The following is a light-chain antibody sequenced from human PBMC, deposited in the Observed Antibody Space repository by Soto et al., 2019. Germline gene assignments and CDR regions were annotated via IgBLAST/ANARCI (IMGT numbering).Light chain of an antibody. CDR3: QQYAGSPRT. CDR2: GAS. Sequence: EIVLTQSPGTLSLSPGERATLSCRASQSVTSNYLAWYQQKPGQAPRPLIYGASSRVTGIPDRFSGSGSGTDFTLTITRLEPEDFAVYYCQQYAGSPRTFGQGTKVEIK. V-gene: IGKV3-20*01. CDR1: QSVTSNY. J-gene: IGKJ1*01.